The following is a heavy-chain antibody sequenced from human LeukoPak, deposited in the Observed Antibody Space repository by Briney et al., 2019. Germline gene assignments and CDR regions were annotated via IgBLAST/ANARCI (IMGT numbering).Heavy chain of an antibody. J-gene: IGHJ6*03. D-gene: IGHD2-2*01. CDR3: ARLSVVPAAGYYYYYYMDV. Sequence: GGSLRLSCAASGFTFSSYEMNWVRQAPGKGLEWVSYISSSGSTIYYADSVKGRFTISRDNSKNTLYLQMNSLKGDDTAVYYCARLSVVPAAGYYYYYYMDVWGKGTTVTISS. V-gene: IGHV3-48*03. CDR2: ISSSGSTI. CDR1: GFTFSSYE.